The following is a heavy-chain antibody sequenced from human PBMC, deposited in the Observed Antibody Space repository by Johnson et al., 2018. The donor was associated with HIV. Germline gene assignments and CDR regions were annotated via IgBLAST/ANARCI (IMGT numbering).Heavy chain of an antibody. CDR3: ARVSSMIVVLITAGGFDI. J-gene: IGHJ3*02. CDR1: GFTFSSYA. D-gene: IGHD3-22*01. CDR2: ISGSGGST. Sequence: VQLVESGGGLVQPGGSLRLSCAASGFTFSSYAMSWVRQAPGKGLEWVSAISGSGGSTYYADSVRGRFTISRDNAKKSMYLQMNSLRAEDTAVYYCARVSSMIVVLITAGGFDIWGQGTMVTVSS. V-gene: IGHV3-23*04.